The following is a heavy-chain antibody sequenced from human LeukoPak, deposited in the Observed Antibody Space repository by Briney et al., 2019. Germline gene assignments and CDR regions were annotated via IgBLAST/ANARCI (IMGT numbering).Heavy chain of an antibody. Sequence: SETLSLTCTVSGGSISSYYWGWIRQPPGKGLEWIGSIYYSGSTYYNPSLKSRVTISVDTSKNQFSLKLSSVTAADTAVYYCARDISSGMYHDAFDIWGQGTMVTVSS. CDR1: GGSISSYY. CDR2: IYYSGST. D-gene: IGHD6-19*01. V-gene: IGHV4-39*07. J-gene: IGHJ3*02. CDR3: ARDISSGMYHDAFDI.